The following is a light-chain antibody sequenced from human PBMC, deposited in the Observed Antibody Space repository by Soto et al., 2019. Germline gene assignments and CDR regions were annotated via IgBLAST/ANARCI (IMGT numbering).Light chain of an antibody. CDR1: QSVSSH. J-gene: IGKJ4*01. CDR3: QQRSNWLT. CDR2: DAS. V-gene: IGKV3-11*01. Sequence: EIVLTQSPATLSLSPGEGATLSCRASQSVSSHLAWYQQKPGQAPRLLIYDASNRAPGIPARFSGSGSGTDFPLTINSLEPEDFAVYYCQQRSNWLTFGGGTKVEIK.